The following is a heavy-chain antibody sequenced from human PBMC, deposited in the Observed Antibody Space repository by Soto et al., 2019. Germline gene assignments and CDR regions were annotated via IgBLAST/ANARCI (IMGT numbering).Heavy chain of an antibody. D-gene: IGHD5-12*01. Sequence: PSETLSLTCTVSDDSIRSYYWSWTRQPPGKGLEYIGYIYYTGSTNYNPSLKSRVAISVDTSKNQFSLKLSSMTAADTAVYYCAGGYPRDGYKRGAFDSWGKGTLVTVSS. CDR3: AGGYPRDGYKRGAFDS. CDR1: DDSIRSYY. CDR2: IYYTGST. V-gene: IGHV4-59*01. J-gene: IGHJ4*02.